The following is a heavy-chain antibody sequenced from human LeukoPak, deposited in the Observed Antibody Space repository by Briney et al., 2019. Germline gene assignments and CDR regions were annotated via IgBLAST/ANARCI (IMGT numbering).Heavy chain of an antibody. D-gene: IGHD1-1*01. CDR2: INWNGRSI. Sequence: GGSLRLSCAASRFTFDEYGMSWVRQTAGKGLEWVSGINWNGRSIGYADSVKGRFTVSRDNAKSSLYLQMNSLRVEDTATYYCARIQLYHGDFDSWGQGTLVTVSS. V-gene: IGHV3-20*04. CDR1: RFTFDEYG. J-gene: IGHJ4*02. CDR3: ARIQLYHGDFDS.